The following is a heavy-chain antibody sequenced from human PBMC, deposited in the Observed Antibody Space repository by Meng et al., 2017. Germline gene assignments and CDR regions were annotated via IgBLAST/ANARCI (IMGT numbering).Heavy chain of an antibody. D-gene: IGHD1-26*01. CDR2: IYSGGST. Sequence: GGSLRLSCAASGFTFSSYSMNWVRQAPGKGLEWVSVIYSGGSTYYADSVKGRFTISRDNSKNTLYLQMNSLRAEDTAVYYCARDGWGAPGYWGQGTLATVSS. CDR3: ARDGWGAPGY. J-gene: IGHJ4*02. CDR1: GFTFSSYS. V-gene: IGHV3-66*02.